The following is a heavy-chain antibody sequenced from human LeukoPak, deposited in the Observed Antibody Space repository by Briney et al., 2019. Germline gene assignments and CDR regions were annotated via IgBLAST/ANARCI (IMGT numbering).Heavy chain of an antibody. J-gene: IGHJ4*02. D-gene: IGHD5-18*01. CDR1: GFTFSSYG. V-gene: IGHV3-30*18. Sequence: GGSLRLSCAASGFTFSSYGMHWVRQAPGKGLEWVAVMSYDGSKKYYADSVKDRFTIPRDNTKNTMYLQMNSLRAEDTAVYYCAKDMEYSYGWGGGYFDFWGQGTLVTVSS. CDR3: AKDMEYSYGWGGGYFDF. CDR2: MSYDGSKK.